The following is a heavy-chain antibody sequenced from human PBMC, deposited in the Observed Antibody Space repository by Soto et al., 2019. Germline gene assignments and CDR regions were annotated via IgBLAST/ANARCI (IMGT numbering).Heavy chain of an antibody. D-gene: IGHD2-2*01. CDR1: GFTFSSYA. CDR2: ISYDGSNK. Sequence: GGSLRLSCAASGFTFSSYAMHWVRQAPGKGLEWVAVISYDGSNKYYADSVKGRFTISRDNSKNTLYLQMNSLRAEDTAVYYCAREEDIVLVPAAMPMIEDYWGQGTLVTVSS. CDR3: AREEDIVLVPAAMPMIEDY. J-gene: IGHJ4*02. V-gene: IGHV3-30-3*01.